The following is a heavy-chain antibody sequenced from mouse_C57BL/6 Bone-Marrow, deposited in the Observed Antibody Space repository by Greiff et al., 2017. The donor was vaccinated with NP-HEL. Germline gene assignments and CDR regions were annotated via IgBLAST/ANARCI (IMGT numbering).Heavy chain of an antibody. Sequence: QVQLKESGAELVRPGASVKLSCKASGYTFTDYYINWVKQRPGQGLEWIARIYPGSGNTYYNEKFKGKATLTAEKSSSTAYMQLSSLTSEDSAVYFCARGDYYGSNWGQGTLVTVSA. CDR2: IYPGSGNT. D-gene: IGHD1-1*01. CDR1: GYTFTDYY. J-gene: IGHJ3*01. CDR3: ARGDYYGSN. V-gene: IGHV1-76*01.